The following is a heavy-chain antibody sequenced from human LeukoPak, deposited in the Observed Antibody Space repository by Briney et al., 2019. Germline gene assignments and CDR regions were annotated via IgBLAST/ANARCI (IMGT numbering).Heavy chain of an antibody. V-gene: IGHV3-21*01. CDR2: ISSSSSHI. CDR1: GFTFSSYW. J-gene: IGHJ4*02. Sequence: GGSLRLSCAASGFTFSSYWMNWVRQAPGKGLEWVSSISSSSSHIYYADSVKGRFTISRDNAKNSLYLQLNSLRADDTAVYYCARDNEPDYYDSSGYDYWGQGTLVTVSS. D-gene: IGHD3-22*01. CDR3: ARDNEPDYYDSSGYDY.